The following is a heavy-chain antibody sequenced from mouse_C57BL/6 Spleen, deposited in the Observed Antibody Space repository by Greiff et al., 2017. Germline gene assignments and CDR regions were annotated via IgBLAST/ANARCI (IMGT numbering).Heavy chain of an antibody. CDR3: ARSGAYGRRGGFFDY. J-gene: IGHJ2*01. Sequence: QVQLQQPGAELVMPGASVKLSCKASGYTFTSYWMHWVKQRPGQGLEWIGEIDPSDSYTNYNQKFKGKATLTVDKSSSTAYMQLSSLTSEDSAVYYCARSGAYGRRGGFFDYWGQGTTLTVSS. CDR1: GYTFTSYW. CDR2: IDPSDSYT. V-gene: IGHV1-69*01. D-gene: IGHD1-1*01.